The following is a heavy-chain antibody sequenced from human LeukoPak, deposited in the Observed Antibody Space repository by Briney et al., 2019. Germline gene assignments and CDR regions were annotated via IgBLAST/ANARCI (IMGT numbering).Heavy chain of an antibody. J-gene: IGHJ4*02. V-gene: IGHV3-23*01. CDR1: GFTFSRYA. Sequence: GGSLRLSCAGSGFTFSRYAMSWVRHVPGKGLEWVSAITGSGSEIFSTDSVKGRFTISRDNAKNTLYLQMNNLRAEDTAVYYCAKESGDDSSGYYEVFDYWGQGTLVTVSS. CDR2: ITGSGSEI. CDR3: AKESGDDSSGYYEVFDY. D-gene: IGHD3-22*01.